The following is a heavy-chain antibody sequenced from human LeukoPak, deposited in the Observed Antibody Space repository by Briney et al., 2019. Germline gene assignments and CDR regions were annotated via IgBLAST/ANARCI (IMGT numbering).Heavy chain of an antibody. V-gene: IGHV3-33*01. CDR2: IWYDGSDK. D-gene: IGHD6-13*01. Sequence: PGGSLRLSCAASGFIFSNYDMHWVRQAPGKGLEWVAVIWYDGSDKHYADSVKGRFTISRDNAKNSLYLQMDSLRAEDTAVYYCAGGSGYSSSWYCDYWGQGTLVTVSS. CDR3: AGGSGYSSSWYCDY. J-gene: IGHJ4*02. CDR1: GFIFSNYD.